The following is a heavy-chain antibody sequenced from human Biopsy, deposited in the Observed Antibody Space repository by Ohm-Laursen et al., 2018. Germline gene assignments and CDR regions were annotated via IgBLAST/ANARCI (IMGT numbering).Heavy chain of an antibody. V-gene: IGHV4-59*07. Sequence: SDTLSLTCSVSGGSIISYYWTWIRQPPGKGLEWIGHVYNGGITNYNPSLKSRVTISKDTSKNQFSLQVNSVTAADTAVYYCARTPGDSFWSGSYKRGLWFDPWGQGTLVIVSS. CDR2: VYNGGIT. CDR1: GGSIISYY. CDR3: ARTPGDSFWSGSYKRGLWFDP. J-gene: IGHJ5*02. D-gene: IGHD3-3*01.